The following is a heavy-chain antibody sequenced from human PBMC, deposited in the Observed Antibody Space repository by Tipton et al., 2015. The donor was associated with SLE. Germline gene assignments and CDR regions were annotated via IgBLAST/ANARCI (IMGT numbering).Heavy chain of an antibody. J-gene: IGHJ4*02. CDR3: AKVDGATGRDS. Sequence: TLSLTCTVSGGSILSSTSFWDWIRQPPGKGLEWIGSIYYRGGTHYNPSLKSRVTVSMDTSKNQFSLKLNSVTAADTAVYYCAKVDGATGRDSWGQGTLVTVSP. CDR1: GGSILSSTSF. D-gene: IGHD5-12*01. V-gene: IGHV4-39*07. CDR2: IYYRGGT.